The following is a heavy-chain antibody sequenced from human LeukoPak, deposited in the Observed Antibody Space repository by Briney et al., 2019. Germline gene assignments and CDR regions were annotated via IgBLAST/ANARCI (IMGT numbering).Heavy chain of an antibody. CDR2: INPNSGGT. CDR1: GYTFTDYY. CDR3: ARDVSRSNFDY. V-gene: IGHV1-2*02. Sequence: GASVKVSCKPSGYTFTDYYIHWLRQAPGQGLEWMGWINPNSGGTYSAQKFQGRVTMTRDTSISTAYMELTRLRSDDTAVYYCARDVSRSNFDYWGQGTLATVSS. J-gene: IGHJ4*02.